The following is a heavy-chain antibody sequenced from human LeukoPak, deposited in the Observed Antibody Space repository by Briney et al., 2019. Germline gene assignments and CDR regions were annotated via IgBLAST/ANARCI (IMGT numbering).Heavy chain of an antibody. J-gene: IGHJ4*02. CDR2: VNAVGST. Sequence: SETLSLTCAVSGGSLSGYFWNWIRQPPGKGLEWIGYVNAVGSTKYNPSLSSRLTISVDKSKNQFSLKLNSVTAADSAVYFCARRVPAASGGGFDYWGQGTLVAVSS. V-gene: IGHV4-4*08. CDR3: ARRVPAASGGGFDY. D-gene: IGHD2-2*01. CDR1: GGSLSGYF.